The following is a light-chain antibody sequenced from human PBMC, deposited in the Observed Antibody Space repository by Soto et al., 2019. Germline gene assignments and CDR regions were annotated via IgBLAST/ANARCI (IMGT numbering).Light chain of an antibody. CDR2: AAS. V-gene: IGKV1-27*01. CDR1: QGISNY. J-gene: IGKJ1*01. Sequence: DIQMTQSPSSLSASVGDRVTITCRASQGISNYLAWYQQKPGKVPKLLKYAASTLQSGVPSRFSGNGSETDFTLTIRSLQPEDVATYYCQKDTSVPGTFGQGTKVEIK. CDR3: QKDTSVPGT.